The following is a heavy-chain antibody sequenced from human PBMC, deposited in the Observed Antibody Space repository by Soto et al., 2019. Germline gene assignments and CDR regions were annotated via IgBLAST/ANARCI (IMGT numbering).Heavy chain of an antibody. V-gene: IGHV3-7*01. Sequence: GGLRLSCAASGFTFSSYWMSWVRQAPGKGLEWVANIKQDGSEKYYVDSVKGRFTISRDNAKNSLYLQMNSLRAEDTAVYYCASVRRRMATIGFDYWGQGTLVTVSS. D-gene: IGHD5-12*01. CDR2: IKQDGSEK. CDR3: ASVRRRMATIGFDY. J-gene: IGHJ4*02. CDR1: GFTFSSYW.